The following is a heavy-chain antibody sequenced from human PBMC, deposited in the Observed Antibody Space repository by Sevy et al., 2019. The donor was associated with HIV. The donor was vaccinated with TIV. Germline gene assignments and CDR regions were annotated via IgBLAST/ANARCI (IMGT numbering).Heavy chain of an antibody. J-gene: IGHJ4*02. D-gene: IGHD6-19*01. CDR3: ARDLAVAGKYFLY. V-gene: IGHV1-18*01. CDR2: ISVYSGKT. Sequence: ASVKVSCKASGYTFTNYGISWVRQAPGQGLEWMGWISVYSGKTNYANKFQGRVTMTTDTSTTTAYMELRSLRSDDTAMYYCARDLAVAGKYFLYLGQGTMVTVSS. CDR1: GYTFTNYG.